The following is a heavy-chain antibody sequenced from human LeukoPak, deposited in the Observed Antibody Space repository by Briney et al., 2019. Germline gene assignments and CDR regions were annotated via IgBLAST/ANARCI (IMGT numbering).Heavy chain of an antibody. V-gene: IGHV3-23*01. CDR2: ISNNGGYT. J-gene: IGHJ4*02. Sequence: GGSLRLSCAASGFTFSSSAMSWVRQAPGKGLEWVSAISNNGGYTYYADSVQGRFTISRDNSKSTLCLQMNSLRAEDTAVHYCAKQLGYCSDGSCYFPYWGQGTLVTVSS. CDR1: GFTFSSSA. D-gene: IGHD2-15*01. CDR3: AKQLGYCSDGSCYFPY.